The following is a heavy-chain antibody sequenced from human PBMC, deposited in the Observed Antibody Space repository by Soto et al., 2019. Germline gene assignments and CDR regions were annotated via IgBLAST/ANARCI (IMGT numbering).Heavy chain of an antibody. D-gene: IGHD3-16*01. V-gene: IGHV3-15*07. CDR1: GFTFSPAW. Sequence: EVRLVESGGDLVEPGGSLRLSCAASGFTFSPAWINWVRQAPGKGLEWVARIKSKIDGGTTDFAAYVQGSFATSRDDSQDNMFLQMNSLKSDDAAVYYCTTGAPICARLVCFDLWGRGTLVTVSS. CDR3: TTGAPICARLVCFDL. J-gene: IGHJ4*02. CDR2: IKSKIDGGTT.